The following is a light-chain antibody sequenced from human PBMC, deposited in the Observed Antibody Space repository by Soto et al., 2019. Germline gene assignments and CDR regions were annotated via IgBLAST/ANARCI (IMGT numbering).Light chain of an antibody. J-gene: IGLJ1*01. V-gene: IGLV2-14*03. CDR2: DVS. CDR3: NSYTTSSTLV. CDR1: SSDVGTYKY. Sequence: QAVVTQPASVSGSPGQSITISCTGTSSDVGTYKYVYWYQQHPGKAPKLMIYDVSNRPSGVSNRFSGSKSGNTASLTISGLQAEDEADYYCNSYTTSSTLVFGTGTKLTVL.